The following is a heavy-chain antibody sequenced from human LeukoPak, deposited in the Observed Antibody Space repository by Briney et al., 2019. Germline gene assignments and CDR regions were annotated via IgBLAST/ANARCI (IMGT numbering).Heavy chain of an antibody. Sequence: GESLRLSCAASGFTFSSYWMSWVRQAPGKGLEWVANIDQDGSENYYVDSVKGRFTISRDNAKNSLYLQMNSLRAEDTAVYYCTRLAYYFDFWGQGTLVTVSS. CDR1: GFTFSSYW. J-gene: IGHJ4*02. CDR3: TRLAYYFDF. V-gene: IGHV3-7*01. CDR2: IDQDGSEN.